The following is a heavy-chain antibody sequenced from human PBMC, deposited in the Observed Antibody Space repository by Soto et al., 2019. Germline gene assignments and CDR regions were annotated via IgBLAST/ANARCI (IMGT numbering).Heavy chain of an antibody. CDR3: AHRASGYYSEYFDY. Sequence: QITLKESGPTLVKPTQTLTLTCTFSGFSLSTSGVGVGWIRQPPGKALEWLALIYWDDDKRYSPSLKSRLTITQDTPKNQVVLTVAKMDPVDTATDYCAHRASGYYSEYFDYWGQGTLVTVSS. V-gene: IGHV2-5*02. CDR1: GFSLSTSGVG. J-gene: IGHJ4*02. D-gene: IGHD3-22*01. CDR2: IYWDDDK.